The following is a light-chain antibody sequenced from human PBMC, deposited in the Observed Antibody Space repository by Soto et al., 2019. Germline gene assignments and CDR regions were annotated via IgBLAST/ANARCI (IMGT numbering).Light chain of an antibody. J-gene: IGLJ1*01. CDR1: SFNIGSNY. Sequence: QSVLTQAPSASGTPGQRVTISCSGSSFNIGSNYVYWYQQLPGTAPKLVIFRNDQRPSGIPDRISGSKSGTSASLAIIGLRSEDEADYYCSAWDASLSGYVFGTGTKVTV. CDR3: SAWDASLSGYV. CDR2: RND. V-gene: IGLV1-47*01.